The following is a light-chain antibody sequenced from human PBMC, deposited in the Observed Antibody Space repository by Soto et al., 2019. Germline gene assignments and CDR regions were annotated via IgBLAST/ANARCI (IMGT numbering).Light chain of an antibody. Sequence: QSVLTQPASVSGSPGQSITISCTGTSSDIGSYNLVSWYQQHPGKAPKLMIYEITKRPSGVSNRFSGSKSGNTASLTISGLQAEDEADYYCCSYTATTTGVVFGEGTKVTVL. J-gene: IGLJ2*01. V-gene: IGLV2-23*02. CDR3: CSYTATTTGVV. CDR1: SSDIGSYNL. CDR2: EIT.